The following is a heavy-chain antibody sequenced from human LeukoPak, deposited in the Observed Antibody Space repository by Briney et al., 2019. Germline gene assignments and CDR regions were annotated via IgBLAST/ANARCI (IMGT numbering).Heavy chain of an antibody. CDR3: ARAAAGARPIDY. V-gene: IGHV4-34*01. CDR2: INHSGST. D-gene: IGHD6-13*01. Sequence: SETLSLTCAVYGGSFSGYYWSWIRQPPGKGLEWIGEINHSGSTNYNPSLKSRVTISVDTSKNQFSLKLSSVTAADTAVYYCARAAAGARPIDYWGQGTLVTVSS. CDR1: GGSFSGYY. J-gene: IGHJ4*02.